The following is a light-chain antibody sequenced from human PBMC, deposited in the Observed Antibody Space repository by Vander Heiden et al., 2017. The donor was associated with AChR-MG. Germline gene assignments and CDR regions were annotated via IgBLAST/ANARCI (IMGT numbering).Light chain of an antibody. CDR1: SSDIGAYKY. CDR3: SAYAGSSTSVV. Sequence: QSALTPPASVSGSPGQPITISCTGTSSDIGAYKYVSCYQQHPGKAPKLIIYDVINRPSGVSSRFSGSKSGNTASLSISGLQAEDEADYYCSAYAGSSTSVVFGGGTKLTVL. CDR2: DVI. V-gene: IGLV2-14*03. J-gene: IGLJ2*01.